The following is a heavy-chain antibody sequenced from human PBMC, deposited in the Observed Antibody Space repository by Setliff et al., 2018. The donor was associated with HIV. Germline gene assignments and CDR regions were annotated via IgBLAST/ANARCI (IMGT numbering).Heavy chain of an antibody. D-gene: IGHD6-19*01. CDR1: GASISGSY. CDR2: MSLTRDT. J-gene: IGHJ4*02. CDR3: VRHGNQWLVTVDY. Sequence: PSETLSLTCTVSGASISGSYWIWIRQPPGKGLEWIGYMSLTRDTKYNPSLNSRVTTSIDTSKNQFSLELRSVTAADTAIYYFVRHGNQWLVTVDYWGQGTLVTVFS. V-gene: IGHV4-59*08.